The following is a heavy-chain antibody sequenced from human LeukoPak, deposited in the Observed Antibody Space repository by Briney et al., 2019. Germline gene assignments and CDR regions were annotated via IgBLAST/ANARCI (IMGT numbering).Heavy chain of an antibody. J-gene: IGHJ6*03. D-gene: IGHD2-2*03. CDR2: ISSSGSTI. V-gene: IGHV3-48*03. CDR3: AKWISYMDV. CDR1: GFTFSSYE. Sequence: GGSLRLSCAASGFTFSSYEMNWVRQAPGKGLEWVSYISSSGSTIYYADSVKGRFTISRDNSNNTLYLQMNSLRAEDTAVYYCAKWISYMDVWGKGTTVTVSS.